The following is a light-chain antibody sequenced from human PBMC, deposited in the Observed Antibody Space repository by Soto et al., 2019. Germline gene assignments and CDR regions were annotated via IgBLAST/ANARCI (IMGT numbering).Light chain of an antibody. CDR1: QSVSSSY. CDR3: PQYGSSRT. V-gene: IGKV3-20*01. CDR2: GAS. Sequence: EIVLTQSPGTLSLSPGERATLSCRASQSVSSSYLAWYQQKPGQAPRLLIYGASSRATGTPDRFSGSGSGTDFTLTISRLEPEDFAVYYCPQYGSSRTFGQGTKV. J-gene: IGKJ1*01.